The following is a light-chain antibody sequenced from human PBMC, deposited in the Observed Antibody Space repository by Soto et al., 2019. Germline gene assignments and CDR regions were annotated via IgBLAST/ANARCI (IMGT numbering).Light chain of an antibody. CDR2: AAS. CDR1: QSISTY. J-gene: IGKJ1*01. Sequence: DIQMTQSPSSLSSSVGDRVTITCRASQSISTYLNWYQQKAGLAPKLLIYAASSLQSRVPSRFSGSGSGTDFTLTISILQPEDFATYYCQQTCGPPPTFGQGTKVEIK. V-gene: IGKV1-39*01. CDR3: QQTCGPPPT.